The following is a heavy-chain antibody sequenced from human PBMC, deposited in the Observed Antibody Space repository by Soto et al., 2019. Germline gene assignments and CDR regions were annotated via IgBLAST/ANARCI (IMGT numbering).Heavy chain of an antibody. D-gene: IGHD6-13*01. V-gene: IGHV3-30-3*01. J-gene: IGHJ4*02. CDR2: ISYDGSNK. CDR1: GFIFSSYF. CDR3: ARGPGISY. Sequence: QVKLVESGGGVVQPGRSLRLSCAASGFIFSSYFMHWVRQAPGKGLEWVAVISYDGSNKYYADSVKGRFTISRDNSKNTLDLQMNSLRAEDTAVYYCARGPGISYWGQGTLVTVSS.